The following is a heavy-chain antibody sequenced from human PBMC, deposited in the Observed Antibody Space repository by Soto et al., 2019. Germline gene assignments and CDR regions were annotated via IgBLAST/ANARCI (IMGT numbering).Heavy chain of an antibody. V-gene: IGHV1-69*04. CDR3: ARDQSWHDLVWWFDP. CDR1: GGTFSSYT. D-gene: IGHD1-1*01. CDR2: IIPILGIA. J-gene: IGHJ5*02. Sequence: RASVKVSCKASGGTFSSYTISWVRQAPGQGLEWMGRIIPILGIANYAQKFEGRVTMTKDTSTSTVYMEVNSLTPEDTAVYYCARDQSWHDLVWWFDPWGQGALVTVS.